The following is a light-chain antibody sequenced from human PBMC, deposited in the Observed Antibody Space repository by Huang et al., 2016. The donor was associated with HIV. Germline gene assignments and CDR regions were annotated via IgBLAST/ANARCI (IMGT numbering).Light chain of an antibody. CDR2: LGS. J-gene: IGKJ3*01. CDR3: MQALQTPV. Sequence: DAVVTQSPLSLPVTPREPASISCRSSQSLLHSNGYNYLDWYVQKPGQSPHLLIYLGSNRAAWVPDRFSGSVSGTDFTLKISRVEAEDVGVYFCMQALQTPVFGPGTKVDIK. V-gene: IGKV2-28*01. CDR1: QSLLHSNGYNY.